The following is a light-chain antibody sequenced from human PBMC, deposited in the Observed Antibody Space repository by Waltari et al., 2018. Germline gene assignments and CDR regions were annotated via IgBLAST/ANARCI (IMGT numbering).Light chain of an antibody. CDR2: RNN. V-gene: IGLV10-54*04. CDR1: SNNVSNPR. J-gene: IGLJ1*01. CDR3: SAWDSDLRGYV. Sequence: QAGLTQPPSVSKGLRQTATLSCPGNSNNVSNPRAAWLQQHQGQPPKLLSYRNNNRPSGISDRFSASRSGNTASLTITGLQPEDEADYYCSAWDSDLRGYVFGTGTKVTVL.